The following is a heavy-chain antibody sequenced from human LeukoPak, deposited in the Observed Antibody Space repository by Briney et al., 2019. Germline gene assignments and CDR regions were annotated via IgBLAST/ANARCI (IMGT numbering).Heavy chain of an antibody. D-gene: IGHD3-10*01. CDR3: ARGRYYGSGSYYSYYYYYMDV. Sequence: SVKVSCKASGGTFISYAISWVRQAPGQGLEWMGGIIPIFGTANYAQKFQGRVTITADESTSTAYMELSSLRSEDTAVYYCARGRYYGSGSYYSYYYYYMDVWGKGTTVTISS. V-gene: IGHV1-69*13. CDR2: IIPIFGTA. J-gene: IGHJ6*03. CDR1: GGTFISYA.